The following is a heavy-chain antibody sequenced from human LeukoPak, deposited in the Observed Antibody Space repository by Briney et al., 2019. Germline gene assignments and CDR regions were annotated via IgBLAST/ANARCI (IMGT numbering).Heavy chain of an antibody. V-gene: IGHV1-69*13. CDR1: GGTFTSYA. D-gene: IGHD5-12*01. J-gene: IGHJ5*02. CDR3: AKDEGVANRWFDP. Sequence: ASVKVSCKASGGTFTSYAISWVRQAPGQGLEWMGGIVPIFGSANYAQKFQGRVTITADESTTTAYMELTGLRSEDTAVYYCAKDEGVANRWFDPWGQGTLVTVSS. CDR2: IVPIFGSA.